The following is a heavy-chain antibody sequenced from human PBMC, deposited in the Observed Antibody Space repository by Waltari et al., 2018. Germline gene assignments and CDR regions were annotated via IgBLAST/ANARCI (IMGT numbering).Heavy chain of an antibody. CDR1: GGTFSSYA. V-gene: IGHV1-69*10. Sequence: QVQLVQSGAEVKKPGSSVKVSCKASGGTFSSYAISWVRQAPGQGLEWMGGIIPILGIANYAQKFQGRVTITADKSTSTAYMELSSLRSEDTAVYYCAKPYCGGDCYSPLGAFDIWGQGTMVTVSS. D-gene: IGHD2-21*01. CDR2: IIPILGIA. CDR3: AKPYCGGDCYSPLGAFDI. J-gene: IGHJ3*02.